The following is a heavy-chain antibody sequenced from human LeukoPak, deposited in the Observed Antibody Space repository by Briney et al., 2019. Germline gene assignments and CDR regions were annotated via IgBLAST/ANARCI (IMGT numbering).Heavy chain of an antibody. V-gene: IGHV3-7*01. D-gene: IGHD3-9*01. CDR2: INEDGSES. J-gene: IGHJ4*02. CDR1: GFTFSSYW. Sequence: PGGSLRLSCAASGFTFSSYWMTWVRQAPGKGLEWVANINEDGSESKYVDSLKGRFTISRDNARNSLYLQMNGLRVEDTAVYYCARTILTGYEYWGQGTLVTVSS. CDR3: ARTILTGYEY.